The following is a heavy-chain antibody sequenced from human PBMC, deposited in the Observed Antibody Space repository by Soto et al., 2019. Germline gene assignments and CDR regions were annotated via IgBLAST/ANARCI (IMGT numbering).Heavy chain of an antibody. J-gene: IGHJ4*02. Sequence: PSETLSLTCTVSGGSVSSGSYYWSWIRQPPGKGLEWIGYIYYSGSTNYNPSLKSRVTISVDTSKNQFSLKLSSVTAADTAVYYCAREGRYETGIVATIDYWGQGTLVTVSS. CDR1: GGSVSSGSYY. V-gene: IGHV4-61*01. D-gene: IGHD5-12*01. CDR3: AREGRYETGIVATIDY. CDR2: IYYSGST.